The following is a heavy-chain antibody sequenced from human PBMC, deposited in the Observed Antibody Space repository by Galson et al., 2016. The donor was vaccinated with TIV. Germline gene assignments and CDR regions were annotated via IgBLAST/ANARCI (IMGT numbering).Heavy chain of an antibody. J-gene: IGHJ6*02. D-gene: IGHD3-22*01. V-gene: IGHV3-53*01. CDR3: ARDRYYDASGYYYYYYGMDV. Sequence: SLRLSCAAAGLTVSDNYMTWVRQAPGKGLEWLSVIYSDGRTDYADSVKGRFTTSRDNSKNTLYLQMNSLRPEDTAVYYCARDRYYDASGYYYYYYGMDVWGQGTTVTVSS. CDR1: GLTVSDNY. CDR2: IYSDGRT.